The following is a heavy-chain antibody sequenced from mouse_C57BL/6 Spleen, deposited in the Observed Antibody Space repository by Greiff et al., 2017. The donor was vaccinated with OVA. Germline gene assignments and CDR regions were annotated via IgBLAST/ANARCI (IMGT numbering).Heavy chain of an antibody. V-gene: IGHV5-17*01. J-gene: IGHJ1*03. CDR2: ISSGSSTI. D-gene: IGHD1-1*01. Sequence: DVHLVESGGGLVKPGGSLKLSCAASGFTFSDYGMHWVRQAPEKGLEWVAYISSGSSTIYYADTVKGRFTISRDNAKNTLFLQMTSLRSEDTAMYYCAREGPYYYGSRDWYFDVWGTGTTVTVSS. CDR1: GFTFSDYG. CDR3: AREGPYYYGSRDWYFDV.